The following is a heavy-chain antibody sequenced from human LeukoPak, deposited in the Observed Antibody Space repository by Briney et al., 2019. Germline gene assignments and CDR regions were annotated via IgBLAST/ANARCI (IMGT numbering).Heavy chain of an antibody. CDR2: IYYSGST. V-gene: IGHV4-59*01. D-gene: IGHD1-14*01. CDR3: ARGPRYSYFDY. CDR1: GGSISNYY. Sequence: SETLSLTCTVSGGSISNYYWSWIRQPPGKGLEWIGYIYYSGSTNYNPSLKSRVTTSVDTSKNQFSLKLSSVTAADTAVYYRARGPRYSYFDYWGQGTLVTVSS. J-gene: IGHJ4*02.